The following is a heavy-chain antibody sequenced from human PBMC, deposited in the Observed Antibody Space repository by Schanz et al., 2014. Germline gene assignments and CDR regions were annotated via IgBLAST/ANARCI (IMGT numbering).Heavy chain of an antibody. D-gene: IGHD3-9*01. J-gene: IGHJ5*02. V-gene: IGHV1-18*01. CDR1: GYTFTTYA. CDR2: ISVYTGNT. Sequence: QVQLVQSGAEANKPGASVRVSCKASGYTFTTYAMSWVRQAPGQGLEWVGWISVYTGNTKYGQKVQGRVTMTADTSTNTAYMELRSLRSDDTAVYYCAKAEYDILTDSYSRLDPWGQGTLVTVSS. CDR3: AKAEYDILTDSYSRLDP.